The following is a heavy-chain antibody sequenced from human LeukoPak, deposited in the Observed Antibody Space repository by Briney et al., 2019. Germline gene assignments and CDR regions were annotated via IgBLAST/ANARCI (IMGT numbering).Heavy chain of an antibody. CDR1: GGSISTYT. J-gene: IGHJ4*02. CDR2: VYYSGST. D-gene: IGHD3-22*01. CDR3: ARAGGYNTSALDS. Sequence: PSQTLSLTCTVSGGSISTYTWTWFRQPPGKELDWIGYVYYSGSTTSNPSPNTRVTMSVDMSKSHFSLNLSSVTAADTAVYYCARAGGYNTSALDSWGPGTLVTVSS. V-gene: IGHV4-59*08.